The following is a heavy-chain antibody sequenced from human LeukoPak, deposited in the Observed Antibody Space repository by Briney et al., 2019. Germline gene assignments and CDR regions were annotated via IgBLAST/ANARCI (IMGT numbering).Heavy chain of an antibody. Sequence: GGSLRLSCSASGFTFSNYGIHWVRQAPGKGLEYVSAISSNGGSTYYADSVKGRFTISRDNSKNTLYLQMSSLRPEDTAVYYCVKDPGSSGSGYYDYWGQGTLVTVSS. CDR3: VKDPGSSGSGYYDY. CDR1: GFTFSNYG. CDR2: ISSNGGST. D-gene: IGHD6-19*01. V-gene: IGHV3-64D*06. J-gene: IGHJ4*02.